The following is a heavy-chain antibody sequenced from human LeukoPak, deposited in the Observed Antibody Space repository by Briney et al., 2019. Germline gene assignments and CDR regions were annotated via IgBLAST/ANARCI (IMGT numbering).Heavy chain of an antibody. D-gene: IGHD6-13*01. CDR2: ISSSSSYI. Sequence: GGSLRLSCAASGFTFSSYSMNWVRQAPGKGLEWVSSISSSSSYIYYADSVKGRFTISRDNAKNSLYLQMNSLRAEDTAVYYCARDGPYSSSSNPVDDAFDIWGQGTMVTVSS. CDR3: ARDGPYSSSSNPVDDAFDI. J-gene: IGHJ3*02. CDR1: GFTFSSYS. V-gene: IGHV3-21*01.